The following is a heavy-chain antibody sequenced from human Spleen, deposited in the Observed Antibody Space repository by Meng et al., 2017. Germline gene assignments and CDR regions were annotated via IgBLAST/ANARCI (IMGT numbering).Heavy chain of an antibody. CDR3: ARNRINANRWFGELWAY. D-gene: IGHD3-10*01. V-gene: IGHV3-48*03. J-gene: IGHJ4*02. CDR2: ISGSGGTA. Sequence: GESLKISCAASGFAFRTYEMNWVRQAPGKGLEWVSHISGSGGTAHYADSVKGRFTISRDNARNALYLQMNSLRAEDTAVYYCARNRINANRWFGELWAYWGQGTLVTVSS. CDR1: GFAFRTYE.